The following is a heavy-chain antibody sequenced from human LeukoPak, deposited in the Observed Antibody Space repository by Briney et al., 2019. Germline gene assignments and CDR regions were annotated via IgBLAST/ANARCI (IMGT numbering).Heavy chain of an antibody. Sequence: PGGSLRLSCAASGFTFSSYAMSWVREAPGKGVEWVSAISGSGGSTYYADSVRVRFTISRDNSKNTLYPQMNSRRAEDTAVYYCAKGEMGYFQHWGQGTLVTVSS. CDR1: GFTFSSYA. CDR3: AKGEMGYFQH. V-gene: IGHV3-23*01. CDR2: ISGSGGST. D-gene: IGHD5-24*01. J-gene: IGHJ1*01.